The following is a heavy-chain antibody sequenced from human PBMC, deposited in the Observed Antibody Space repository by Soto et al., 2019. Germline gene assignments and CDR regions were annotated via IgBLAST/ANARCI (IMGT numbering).Heavy chain of an antibody. D-gene: IGHD3-10*01. V-gene: IGHV4-34*01. Sequence: QVQLQQWGAGLLKPSETLSLTCAVYGGSFSGYYWSWIRQPPGKGLEWIGEINHSGRTNYNPSLKSRVTISVDTSKNQFPLNLSSVTAADTAIYYCARGRYYGSGLSGGMDVWGQGTTVTVSS. J-gene: IGHJ6*02. CDR1: GGSFSGYY. CDR3: ARGRYYGSGLSGGMDV. CDR2: INHSGRT.